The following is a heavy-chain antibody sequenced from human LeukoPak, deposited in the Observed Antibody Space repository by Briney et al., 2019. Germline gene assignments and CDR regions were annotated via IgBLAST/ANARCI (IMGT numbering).Heavy chain of an antibody. D-gene: IGHD2-2*03. J-gene: IGHJ5*02. CDR1: GYTFTSYG. V-gene: IGHV1-18*01. Sequence: WASVKVSCKASGYTFTSYGISWVRQAPGQGLEWMGWISAYNGNTNYAQKLQGRVTMTTDTSTSTAYMEPRSLSSDDTAVYYCARDLDIVVVPAAMGSWGQGTLVTVSS. CDR3: ARDLDIVVVPAAMGS. CDR2: ISAYNGNT.